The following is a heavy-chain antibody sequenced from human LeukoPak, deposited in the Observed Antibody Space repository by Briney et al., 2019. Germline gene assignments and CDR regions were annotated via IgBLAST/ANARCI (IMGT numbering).Heavy chain of an antibody. CDR3: ARSTAGIYDY. Sequence: PGGSLRLSCAASGFTVSSNYMSWVRQAPGKGLEWVSVIYSGGSSYYADSVKGRFTISRHNSKNTLYLQMNSLRAEDTAVYYCARSTAGIYDYWGQGTLDTVSS. CDR2: IYSGGSS. J-gene: IGHJ4*02. D-gene: IGHD6-19*01. CDR1: GFTVSSNY. V-gene: IGHV3-53*04.